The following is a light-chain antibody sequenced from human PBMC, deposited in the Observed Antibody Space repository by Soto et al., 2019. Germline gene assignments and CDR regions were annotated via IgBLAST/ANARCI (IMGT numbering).Light chain of an antibody. CDR2: GAS. CDR1: QSVSSN. V-gene: IGKV3-15*01. Sequence: EIVLTQSPVTLSLSPGEGATLSCRASQSVSSNLASYQQTPGQAPRLLIYGASTRATGIPARFSGSGSGTAFTLTISSLQPDDFATYYCQKYNSYSGKFGQGTKVDIK. CDR3: QKYNSYSGK. J-gene: IGKJ1*01.